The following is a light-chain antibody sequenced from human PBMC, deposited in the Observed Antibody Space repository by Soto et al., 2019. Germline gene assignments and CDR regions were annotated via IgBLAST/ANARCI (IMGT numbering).Light chain of an antibody. Sequence: QSALAQPASVSGSPGQSITISCTGTSSDVGSHNLVSWYQQFPGKAPKLIIFEASKRPSGVSNRFSGSKSGSTASLTISGLQAEDEADYYCCSNAAGSTYVFXSGTKVTVL. J-gene: IGLJ1*01. CDR1: SSDVGSHNL. V-gene: IGLV2-23*01. CDR3: CSNAAGSTYV. CDR2: EAS.